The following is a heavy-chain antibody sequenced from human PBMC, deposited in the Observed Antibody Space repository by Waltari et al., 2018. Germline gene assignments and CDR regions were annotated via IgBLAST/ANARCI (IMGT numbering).Heavy chain of an antibody. Sequence: QVQLQESGPGLVKPSDTLSLTCAVSGYSISSRNWWGWIRQPPGKGLAWIGYIYYSGSTYYNPSLKSRVTMSVDTSKNQFSLKLSSVTAVDTAVYYCARRSGVGGTTGAFDIWGQGTMVTVSS. V-gene: IGHV4-28*01. CDR1: GYSISSRNW. CDR2: IYYSGST. CDR3: ARRSGVGGTTGAFDI. J-gene: IGHJ3*02. D-gene: IGHD1-26*01.